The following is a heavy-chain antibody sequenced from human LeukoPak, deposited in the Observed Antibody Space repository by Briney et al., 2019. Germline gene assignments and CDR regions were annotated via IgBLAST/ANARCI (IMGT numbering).Heavy chain of an antibody. CDR3: ARLYGNYQNYFDY. V-gene: IGHV4-34*01. CDR1: GGSFRGYY. D-gene: IGHD1-7*01. CDR2: INHSGST. J-gene: IGHJ4*02. Sequence: SETLSLTCAVYGGSFRGYYWSWIRQPPGKGLEWIGEINHSGSTNYNPSLKSRVTIPVDTSKNQFSLKLSSVTAADTAVYYCARLYGNYQNYFDYWGQGTLVTVSS.